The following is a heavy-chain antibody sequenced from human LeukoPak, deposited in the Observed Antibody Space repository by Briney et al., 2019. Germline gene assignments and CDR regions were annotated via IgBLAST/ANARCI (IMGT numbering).Heavy chain of an antibody. CDR3: AKDYNYVPDY. V-gene: IGHV1-18*01. J-gene: IGHJ4*02. CDR1: GGTFKNYA. D-gene: IGHD5-24*01. CDR2: ISGVNGDI. Sequence: ASVKVSCKASGGTFKNYAISWVRQAPGRGLEWMGWISGVNGDIHPAQRFQDRVTLTTDTSTSTAYMELRSLRSDDTAVYYCAKDYNYVPDYWGQGTLITVSS.